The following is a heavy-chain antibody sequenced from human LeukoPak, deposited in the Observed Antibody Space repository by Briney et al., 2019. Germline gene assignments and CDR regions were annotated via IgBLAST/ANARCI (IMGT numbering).Heavy chain of an antibody. Sequence: ASVKVSCKASGYIFTGYYLHWVRQAPGQGLEWMGWVHPNGGERKYAQNFEGRVTMTRDTSIGTAYMELSSLTSDDTAVYYCAREGLTAAVDYWGQGTLVTVSP. CDR1: GYIFTGYY. D-gene: IGHD2-2*01. CDR3: AREGLTAAVDY. J-gene: IGHJ4*02. CDR2: VHPNGGER. V-gene: IGHV1-2*02.